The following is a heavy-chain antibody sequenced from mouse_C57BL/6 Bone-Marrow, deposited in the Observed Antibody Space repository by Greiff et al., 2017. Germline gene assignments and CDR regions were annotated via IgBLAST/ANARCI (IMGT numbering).Heavy chain of an antibody. J-gene: IGHJ3*01. CDR2: IDPEDGDT. Sequence: VQLQQSGAELVRPGASVKLSCTASGFNIKDDYMHWVKQRPEQGLEWIGWIDPEDGDTEYASKFPGKAIITADTSSNTAYLQLSILTSEDTAVYYCTVDYYGSSWGFAYWGQGTLVTVSA. CDR3: TVDYYGSSWGFAY. D-gene: IGHD1-1*01. V-gene: IGHV14-4*01. CDR1: GFNIKDDY.